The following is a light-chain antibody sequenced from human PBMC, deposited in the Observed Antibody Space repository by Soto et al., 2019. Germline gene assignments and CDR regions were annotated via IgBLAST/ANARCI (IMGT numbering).Light chain of an antibody. CDR2: GAS. CDR3: QQYNNWPPWT. Sequence: EIVLTQSPGTLSLSPGERATLSCRASERLSSVYLAWYQQRPGQPPRLLIYGASNRATGIPDRFSGSGSGTDFTLIISSLQSEDFAVYYCQQYNNWPPWTFGQGTKVDIK. J-gene: IGKJ1*01. CDR1: ERLSSVY. V-gene: IGKV3-20*01.